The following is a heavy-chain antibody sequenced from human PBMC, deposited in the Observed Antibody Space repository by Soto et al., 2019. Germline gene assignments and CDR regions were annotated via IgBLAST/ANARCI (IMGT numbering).Heavy chain of an antibody. CDR2: ISSGGSTI. Sequence: GGSLRLSCAASGVTFSSYEMNWVRQAPGKGLEWVSYISSGGSTIYYADSVRGRFTISRDNAKNSLYLQLDSLRAEDTAVYFCVRARSTDSRPDYWGQGTLVTVSS. CDR3: VRARSTDSRPDY. D-gene: IGHD3-22*01. J-gene: IGHJ4*02. CDR1: GVTFSSYE. V-gene: IGHV3-48*03.